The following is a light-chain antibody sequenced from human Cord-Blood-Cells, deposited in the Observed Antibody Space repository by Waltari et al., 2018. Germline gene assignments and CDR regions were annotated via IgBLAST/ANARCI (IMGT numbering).Light chain of an antibody. V-gene: IGLV2-8*01. CDR1: RRDVGGYNY. CDR3: SSYAGSIYVV. J-gene: IGLJ2*01. CDR2: EVS. Sequence: QSALPQPPSASGSPGQSVTISCTGTRRDVGGYNYVSWYQQHPGKAPKLMIYEVSKRPSGVPDRFSGSKSGNTASLTVSGLQAEDEADYYCSSYAGSIYVVFGGGTKLTVL.